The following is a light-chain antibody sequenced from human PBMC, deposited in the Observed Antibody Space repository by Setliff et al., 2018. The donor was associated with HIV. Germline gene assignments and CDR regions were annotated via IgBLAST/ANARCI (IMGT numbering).Light chain of an antibody. Sequence: QSVLTQPASVSGSPGQSITISCTGTSSDIGGFNYVSWYQLHPGKAPKLMIFDVSLRPSGVSNRLSGSKSGNTASLTISGLRAEDEADYFCNSYRSGSPYVFGTGTKVTVL. CDR3: NSYRSGSPYV. CDR1: SSDIGGFNY. V-gene: IGLV2-14*01. CDR2: DVS. J-gene: IGLJ1*01.